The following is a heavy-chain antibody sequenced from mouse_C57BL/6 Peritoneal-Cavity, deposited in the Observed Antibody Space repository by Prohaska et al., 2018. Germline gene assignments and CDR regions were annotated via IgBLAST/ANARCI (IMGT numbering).Heavy chain of an antibody. CDR1: GFTFRGFW. J-gene: IGHJ1*03. CDR3: LRYGNYGYFDV. Sequence: EVQLLETGGGLVQPGGSRGLSCEGSGFTFRGFWMSWVRQNTRKTLEWIGDINSDGSAINYEPSIKDRFTIFRDNDKGTLYLQMSNVRSEDTATYFCLRYGNYGYFDVWGTGPTVTVSS. V-gene: IGHV11-2*01. CDR2: INSDGSAI. D-gene: IGHD2-1*01.